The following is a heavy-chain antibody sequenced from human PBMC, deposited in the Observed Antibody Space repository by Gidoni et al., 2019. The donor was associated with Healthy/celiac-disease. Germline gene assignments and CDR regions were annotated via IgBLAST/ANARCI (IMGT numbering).Heavy chain of an antibody. CDR3: VLLGDTAMVTGY. CDR1: GLTFSSYG. D-gene: IGHD5-18*01. V-gene: IGHV3-64D*06. Sequence: EVQLVESGGGLVQPGGSLRLACSDSGLTFSSYGMHWVRQAPGKGLEYVSAISSNGVSTYYADSVKGRFTISRDNSKNTLYLQMSSLRAEDTAVYYCVLLGDTAMVTGYWGQGTLVTVSS. J-gene: IGHJ4*02. CDR2: ISSNGVST.